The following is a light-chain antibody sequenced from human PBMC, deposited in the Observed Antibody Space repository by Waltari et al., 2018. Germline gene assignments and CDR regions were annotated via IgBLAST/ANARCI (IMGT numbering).Light chain of an antibody. CDR2: LGS. CDR1: QSLLQSNGSDY. V-gene: IGKV2-28*01. CDR3: MQGLQPPWT. Sequence: DIMVTQSPLSLPVTPGEPASILCTSTQSLLQSNGSDYFDWYLQKPGQAPQLLMYLGSNRASGVPDRLSGSGSGTNFTLKISRVEAEDVGVYYCMQGLQPPWTFGQGTKVEI. J-gene: IGKJ1*01.